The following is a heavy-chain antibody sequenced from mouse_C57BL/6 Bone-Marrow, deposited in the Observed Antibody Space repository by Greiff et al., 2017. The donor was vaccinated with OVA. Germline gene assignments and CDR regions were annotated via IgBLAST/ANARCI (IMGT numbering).Heavy chain of an antibody. CDR2: ISNLAYSI. CDR3: AREGNWDLGFDY. D-gene: IGHD4-1*01. CDR1: GFTFSDYG. V-gene: IGHV5-15*01. J-gene: IGHJ2*01. Sequence: EVQGVESGGGLVQPGGSLKLSCAASGFTFSDYGMAWVRQAPRKGPEWVAFISNLAYSIYYADTVTGRFTISRENAKNTLYLEMSSLRSEDTAMYYCAREGNWDLGFDYWGQGTTLTVSS.